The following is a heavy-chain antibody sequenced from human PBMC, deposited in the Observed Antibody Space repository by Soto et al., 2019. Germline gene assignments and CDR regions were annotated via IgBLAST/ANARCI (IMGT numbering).Heavy chain of an antibody. CDR3: ARRRITTFGVVITGYGMDV. V-gene: IGHV4-4*02. CDR1: GDSISNNNC. CDR2: IYDSGTT. J-gene: IGHJ6*02. Sequence: SETLSLTCAVSGDSISNNNCWNWVRQPPGKGLEWIGEIYDSGTTNDNPSLKSRVTMSVDKSKNQFTLRLSSLTAADTAVYYCARRRITTFGVVITGYGMDVWGQGTTVTVSS. D-gene: IGHD3-3*01.